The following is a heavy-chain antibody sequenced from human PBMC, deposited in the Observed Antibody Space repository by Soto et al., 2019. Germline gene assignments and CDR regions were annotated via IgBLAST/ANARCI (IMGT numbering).Heavy chain of an antibody. J-gene: IGHJ6*03. V-gene: IGHV3-49*03. Sequence: GGSLRLSCTASGFTFGDYVMSWFRQAPGKGLEWVGFIRSKAYGGTTEYAASVKGRFTISRDDSKSIAYLQMNSLKTEDTAVYYCTRGGDGSGSYYKQLIYYYYYYMDVWGKGTTVTVSS. CDR1: GFTFGDYV. CDR2: IRSKAYGGTT. D-gene: IGHD3-10*01. CDR3: TRGGDGSGSYYKQLIYYYYYYMDV.